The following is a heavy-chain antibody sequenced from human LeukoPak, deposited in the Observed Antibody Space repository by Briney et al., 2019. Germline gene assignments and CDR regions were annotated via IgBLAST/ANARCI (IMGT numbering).Heavy chain of an antibody. J-gene: IGHJ4*02. CDR2: IYYSGST. Sequence: SETLSLTCTVSGGSISSYYWSWIRQPPGKGLEWMGYIYYSGSTNYNPSLKSRVTISVDTSKNQFSLKLSSVTAADTAVYYCARSNSYGIFDYWGQGTLVTVSS. CDR1: GGSISSYY. D-gene: IGHD5-18*01. V-gene: IGHV4-59*01. CDR3: ARSNSYGIFDY.